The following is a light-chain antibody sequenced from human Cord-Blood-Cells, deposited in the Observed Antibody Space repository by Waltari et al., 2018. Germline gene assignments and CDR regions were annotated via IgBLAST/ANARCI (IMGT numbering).Light chain of an antibody. J-gene: IGKJ1*01. V-gene: IGKV3-20*01. Sequence: DIVLTQSPGTLSSSPGERATLSCRASQRVSSSYLAWYQQKPGQAPRLLIYGASSRATGIPDRFSGSGSGTDFTLTISRLEPEDFAVYYCQQYGSSPPTFGQGTKVEIK. CDR3: QQYGSSPPT. CDR2: GAS. CDR1: QRVSSSY.